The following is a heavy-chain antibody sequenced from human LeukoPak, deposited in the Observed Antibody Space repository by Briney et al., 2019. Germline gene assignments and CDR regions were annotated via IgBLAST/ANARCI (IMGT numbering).Heavy chain of an antibody. CDR1: GFTFSSYE. D-gene: IGHD6-13*01. V-gene: IGHV3-48*03. CDR2: ISSSGTTI. CDR3: ARDLAAGHFDY. Sequence: GGSLRLSCAASGFTFSSYEMNWVRLAPGKGLEWVSYISSSGTTIYYADSVKGRFTISRDNAKNSLYLQMNSLRAEDTAVYYCARDLAAGHFDYWGQGALVTVSS. J-gene: IGHJ4*02.